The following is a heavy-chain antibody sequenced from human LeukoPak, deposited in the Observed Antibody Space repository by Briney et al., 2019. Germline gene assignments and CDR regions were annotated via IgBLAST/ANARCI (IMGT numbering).Heavy chain of an antibody. CDR3: AHRTGTTFLFDY. CDR2: IYWDDDK. D-gene: IGHD1-1*01. Sequence: SGPTLLHPTPTLTLTFTFSGFSPSTRGVGVGWIRQPPVKALEWLALIYWDDDKRYSPSLKSRLNITKDTSKNQVVLTMTNMDPVDTATYYCAHRTGTTFLFDYWGQGTLVTVSS. J-gene: IGHJ4*02. V-gene: IGHV2-5*02. CDR1: GFSPSTRGVG.